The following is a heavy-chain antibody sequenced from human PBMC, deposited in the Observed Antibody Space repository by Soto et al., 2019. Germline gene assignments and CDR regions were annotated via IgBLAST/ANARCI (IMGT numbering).Heavy chain of an antibody. CDR1: GGSISSGGYY. CDR2: IYYSGST. Sequence: TLSLTCTVSGGSISSGGYYWSWIRQHPGKGLEWIGYIYYSGSTYYNPSLKSRVTISVDTSKNQFSLKLNSVTAADTAEYYCASPAQGAFDFWGQGTMVTVSS. CDR3: ASPAQGAFDF. V-gene: IGHV4-31*03. J-gene: IGHJ3*01.